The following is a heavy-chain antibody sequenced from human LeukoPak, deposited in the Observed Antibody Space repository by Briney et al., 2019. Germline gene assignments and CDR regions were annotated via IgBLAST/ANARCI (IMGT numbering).Heavy chain of an antibody. J-gene: IGHJ5*02. CDR2: IWHDGSNE. CDR1: GFTFSSFG. Sequence: GRSLRLSCAASGFTFSSFGMHWVRQAPGKGLEWVAVIWHDGSNEYYADSVKGRFTISRDNSKNTLYLQMNSLRAEDTAVYYCARQQKRDGYNQLNWFDPWGQGTLVTVSS. V-gene: IGHV3-33*01. CDR3: ARQQKRDGYNQLNWFDP. D-gene: IGHD5-24*01.